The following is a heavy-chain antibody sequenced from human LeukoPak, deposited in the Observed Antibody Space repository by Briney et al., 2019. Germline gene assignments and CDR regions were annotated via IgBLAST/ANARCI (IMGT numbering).Heavy chain of an antibody. V-gene: IGHV3-33*01. D-gene: IGHD6-13*01. CDR1: GFIFSGNG. J-gene: IGHJ3*02. Sequence: GGSLRPSCAASGFIFSGNGMHWVRQAPGKGLEWVALIAYDGSTKNHADSVKGRFTISRDNSKNTLYLQMNSLRVEDTAVYYCARPYTSSWYGAFDIWGQGTMVTVSS. CDR3: ARPYTSSWYGAFDI. CDR2: IAYDGSTK.